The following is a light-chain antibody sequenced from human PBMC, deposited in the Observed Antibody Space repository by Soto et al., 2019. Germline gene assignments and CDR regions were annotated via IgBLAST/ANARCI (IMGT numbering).Light chain of an antibody. J-gene: IGKJ4*01. CDR1: QSVTSSY. Sequence: EIALTQSPGTLSLSPGERATLSCRASQSVTSSYLAWYQQKPGQAPRLIIYGASSRATIIPDRFSGSGSGTDFTLTISRLEPEDFAVYYCQQYGSSPLTFGGGTKVDIK. CDR3: QQYGSSPLT. V-gene: IGKV3-20*01. CDR2: GAS.